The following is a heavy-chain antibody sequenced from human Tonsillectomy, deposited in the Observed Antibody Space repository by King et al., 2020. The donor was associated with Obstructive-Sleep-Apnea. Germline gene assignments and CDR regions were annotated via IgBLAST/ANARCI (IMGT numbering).Heavy chain of an antibody. CDR3: ATVAVSTATYYFDY. CDR2: INPNSGGT. J-gene: IGHJ4*02. V-gene: IGHV1-2*02. CDR1: GYTFTGYH. Sequence: VQLVESGAEVKKPGASVKVSCEASGYTFTGYHIHWVRQAPGQGLEWMGWINPNSGGTNYAQKFQGRVTMTRDTSISTAYMELSRLISDDTAVYYCATVAVSTATYYFDYWGQGTLVTVSS. D-gene: IGHD4-17*01.